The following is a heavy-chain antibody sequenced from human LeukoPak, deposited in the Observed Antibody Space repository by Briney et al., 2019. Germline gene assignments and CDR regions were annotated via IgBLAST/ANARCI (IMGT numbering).Heavy chain of an antibody. J-gene: IGHJ5*02. D-gene: IGHD5-24*01. V-gene: IGHV3-23*01. Sequence: GGTLRLSCAASGFTFSSYGMSWVRQAPGKGLEWVSAISGSGGSTYYADSVKGRFTISRDNSKNTLYLQMNSLRAEDTAVYYCAKDGIRWLQSFNWFDPWGQGTLATVSS. CDR3: AKDGIRWLQSFNWFDP. CDR2: ISGSGGST. CDR1: GFTFSSYG.